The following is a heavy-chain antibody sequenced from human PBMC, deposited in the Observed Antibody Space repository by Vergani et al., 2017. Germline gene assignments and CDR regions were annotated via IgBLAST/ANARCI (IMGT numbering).Heavy chain of an antibody. V-gene: IGHV1-18*01. CDR2: ISTHNGNT. Sequence: QGQVVQSGADVKKPGASVKVFCKASGYIFTSYGISCIRQAPGQGLEWMGWISTHNGNTNYAQSFQGRVTMTTDTETTTVYMELRGLTSDDTAVYFCARPSLRINGSGYFVWGQGTLVTVSS. CDR1: GYIFTSYG. J-gene: IGHJ4*02. CDR3: ARPSLRINGSGYFV. D-gene: IGHD3-22*01.